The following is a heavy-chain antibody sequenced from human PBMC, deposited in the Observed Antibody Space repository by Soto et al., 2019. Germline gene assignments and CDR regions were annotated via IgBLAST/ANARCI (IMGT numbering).Heavy chain of an antibody. Sequence: SVKVSCKASGFTFTSSAMQWVRQARGQRLEWIGWIVVGSGNTNYAQKFQERVTITRDMSTSTAYMELSSLRSEDTAVYYCAAAVDTRDAFDIWGQGTMVTVSS. V-gene: IGHV1-58*02. D-gene: IGHD5-12*01. CDR2: IVVGSGNT. J-gene: IGHJ3*02. CDR1: GFTFTSSA. CDR3: AAAVDTRDAFDI.